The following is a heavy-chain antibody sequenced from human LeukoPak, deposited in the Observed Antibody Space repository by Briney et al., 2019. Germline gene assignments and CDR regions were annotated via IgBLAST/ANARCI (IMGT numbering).Heavy chain of an antibody. V-gene: IGHV4-34*01. D-gene: IGHD1-1*01. J-gene: IGHJ4*02. CDR1: GGSFSGYY. Sequence: SETLSLTCAVYGGSFSGYYWSWIRQPPGKGLEWIGEINHSGSTNYNPSLKSRVTISVDTSKNQFSLKLSSVTAADTAVHYCARLHLVSTGWHPMADSWGQGTLVTVSS. CDR2: INHSGST. CDR3: ARLHLVSTGWHPMADS.